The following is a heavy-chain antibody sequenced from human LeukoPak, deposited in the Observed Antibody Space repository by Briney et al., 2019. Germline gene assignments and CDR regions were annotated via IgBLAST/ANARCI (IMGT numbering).Heavy chain of an antibody. J-gene: IGHJ4*02. CDR1: GFTFGSYA. CDR2: ISGSGGST. CDR3: AKAVSSPLRGPLRGHSDY. Sequence: PGGSLRLSCAASGFTFGSYAMSWVRQAPGKGLEWVSAISGSGGSTYYADSVKGRFTISRDNSKNTLYLQMNSLRAEDTAVYYCAKAVSSPLRGPLRGHSDYWGQGTLVTVSS. V-gene: IGHV3-23*01. D-gene: IGHD6-19*01.